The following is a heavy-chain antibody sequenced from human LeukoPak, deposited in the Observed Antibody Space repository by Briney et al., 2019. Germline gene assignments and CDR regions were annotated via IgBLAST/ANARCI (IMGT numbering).Heavy chain of an antibody. V-gene: IGHV3-30*02. CDR3: AKDPNGDYIGAFDS. CDR2: IRYDGSNK. Sequence: GGSLRLSCAASGFTFSSYGMHWVRQAPGKGLEWVAFIRYDGSNKYYADSVKGRFTISRDNSRNTLYLQMNSLRAEDTAVYYCAKDPNGDYIGAFDSWGQGTMVTVSS. D-gene: IGHD4-17*01. J-gene: IGHJ3*02. CDR1: GFTFSSYG.